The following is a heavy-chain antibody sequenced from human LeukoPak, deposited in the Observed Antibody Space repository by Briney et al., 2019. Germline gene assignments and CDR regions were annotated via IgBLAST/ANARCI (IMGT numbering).Heavy chain of an antibody. V-gene: IGHV4-61*05. CDR2: IYYSGST. CDR3: ARPGLGFGAFDI. CDR1: GGSISSSSYY. Sequence: PSETLSLTCTVSGGSISSSSYYWGWIRQPPGKGLEWIGYIYYSGSTNYNPPLKSRVTISVDTSKNQFSLKLSSVTAADTAVYYCARPGLGFGAFDIWGQGTKVTVSS. J-gene: IGHJ3*02. D-gene: IGHD6-19*01.